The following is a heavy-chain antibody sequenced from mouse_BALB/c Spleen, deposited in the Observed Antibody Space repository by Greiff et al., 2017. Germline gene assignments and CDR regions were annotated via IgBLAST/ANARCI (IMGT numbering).Heavy chain of an antibody. V-gene: IGHV2-6-7*01. Sequence: QVQLQQSGPGLVAPSQSLSITCTVSGFSLTGYGVNWVRQPPGKGLEWLGMIWGDGSTDYNSALKSRLSISKDNSKSQVFLKMNSLQTDDTARYYCARRPLTGNYAMDYWGQGTSVTVSS. D-gene: IGHD4-1*01. CDR1: GFSLTGYG. CDR2: IWGDGST. J-gene: IGHJ4*01. CDR3: ARRPLTGNYAMDY.